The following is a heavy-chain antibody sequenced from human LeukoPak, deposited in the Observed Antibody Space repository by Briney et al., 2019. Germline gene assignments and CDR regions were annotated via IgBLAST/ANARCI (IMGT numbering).Heavy chain of an antibody. CDR2: ISSSSSYI. D-gene: IGHD3-10*01. V-gene: IGHV3-21*01. CDR3: ARVTYGSGIDY. Sequence: GGSLRLSCAASGFAFSSYSMNWVRQAPGKGLEWVSSISSSSSYIYYADSVKGRFTISRDNAKNSLYLQMNSLRAEDTAVYYCARVTYGSGIDYWGQGTLVTVSS. J-gene: IGHJ4*02. CDR1: GFAFSSYS.